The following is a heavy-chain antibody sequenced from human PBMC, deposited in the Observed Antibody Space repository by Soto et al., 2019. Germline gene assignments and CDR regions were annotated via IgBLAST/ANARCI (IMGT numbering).Heavy chain of an antibody. V-gene: IGHV3-30*18. CDR2: ISYDGSNK. J-gene: IGHJ6*02. Sequence: PGGSLRLSCSASGFTFSSYGMHCVRQAPGKGLEWVAVISYDGSNKYYAGSVKGRFTISRDNSKNTLYLQMNSLRAEDTAVYYCAKDGVWSYGDLYYYYGMDVWGQGTTVTVS. CDR3: AKDGVWSYGDLYYYYGMDV. D-gene: IGHD4-17*01. CDR1: GFTFSSYG.